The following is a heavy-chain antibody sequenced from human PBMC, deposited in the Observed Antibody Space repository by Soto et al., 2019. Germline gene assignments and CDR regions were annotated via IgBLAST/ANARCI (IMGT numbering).Heavy chain of an antibody. CDR1: GGSISSSSYY. Sequence: PSETLSLTXTVSGGSISSSSYYWGWIRQPPGKGLEWIGSIYYSGSTYYNPSLKSRVTISVDTSKNQFSLKLSSVTAADTAVYYCARLFWGALEYYFDYWGQGTLVTVSS. CDR2: IYYSGST. D-gene: IGHD1-26*01. V-gene: IGHV4-39*01. J-gene: IGHJ4*02. CDR3: ARLFWGALEYYFDY.